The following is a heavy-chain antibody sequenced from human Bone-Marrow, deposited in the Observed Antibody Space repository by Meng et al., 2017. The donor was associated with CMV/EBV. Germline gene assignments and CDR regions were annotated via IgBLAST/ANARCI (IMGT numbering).Heavy chain of an antibody. CDR3: ARAGYYDSSGYYYADY. CDR2: IIAYNGNT. D-gene: IGHD3-22*01. V-gene: IGHV1-18*01. Sequence: ASVKVSCKASGYTFTGYGISWVRQAPGQGLEWMGWIIAYNGNTNYAQKLQGRVTMTTDTSTSTAYMELRSLRSDDTAVYYCARAGYYDSSGYYYADYWGQGTLVTVSS. CDR1: GYTFTGYG. J-gene: IGHJ4*02.